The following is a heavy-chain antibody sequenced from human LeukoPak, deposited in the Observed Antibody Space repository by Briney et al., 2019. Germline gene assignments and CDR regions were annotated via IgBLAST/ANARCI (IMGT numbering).Heavy chain of an antibody. D-gene: IGHD2-2*01. V-gene: IGHV1-2*02. J-gene: IGHJ4*02. Sequence: SVKVSCKASGYTFTGYYMHWVRQAPGQGLEWMGWVNPNSGGTNYAQKFQGRVTMTRDTSISTVYMELSSLRSDDTAVYYCARDLPAAPGVSDYWGQGTLVTVS. CDR2: VNPNSGGT. CDR1: GYTFTGYY. CDR3: ARDLPAAPGVSDY.